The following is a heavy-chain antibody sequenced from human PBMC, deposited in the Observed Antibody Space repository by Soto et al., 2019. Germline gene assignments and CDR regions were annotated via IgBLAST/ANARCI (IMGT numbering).Heavy chain of an antibody. D-gene: IGHD1-26*01. J-gene: IGHJ5*02. CDR2: INPNSGAT. CDR3: AGGELDVAPFAP. V-gene: IGHV1-2*02. CDR1: GYTFTGYY. Sequence: GASVKVSCKASGYTFTGYYIHWVRQAPGQGLEWMGWINPNSGATDSVQNFQGRVTMTRDRSITTAYMELSRLRSDDTAVYFCAGGELDVAPFAPWGQGTLVTVSS.